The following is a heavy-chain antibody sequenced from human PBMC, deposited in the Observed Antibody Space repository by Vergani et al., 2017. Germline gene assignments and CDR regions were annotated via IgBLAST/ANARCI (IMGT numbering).Heavy chain of an antibody. Sequence: QVQLVDSGGGVVQPGGSLRLSCAASGFTFGGFSMHWVRQAPGKGLEWVAFISYDGTNQYYADTVKGRFTISRDNSKNTLYLQMNSLRAEDTAVYFCAKVRDANQLPHYWSQGTLVTVSS. J-gene: IGHJ4*02. V-gene: IGHV3-30*02. CDR3: AKVRDANQLPHY. CDR2: ISYDGTNQ. D-gene: IGHD2-2*01. CDR1: GFTFGGFS.